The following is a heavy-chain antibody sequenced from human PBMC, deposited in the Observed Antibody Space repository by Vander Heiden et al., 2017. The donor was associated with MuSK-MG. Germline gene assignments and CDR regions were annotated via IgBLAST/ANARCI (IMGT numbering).Heavy chain of an antibody. Sequence: EVQVVESGGGLVQPGGSLRLSCAASGFTFSTYWMTWVRQAPGKGLEWVANINHDGSEKHYVDSGKGRFTISRDNANNSLYLQMNNLRAEDTAVYYCARGQWLAPWGQGTLVTASS. V-gene: IGHV3-7*01. CDR1: GFTFSTYW. CDR3: ARGQWLAP. J-gene: IGHJ4*02. D-gene: IGHD6-19*01. CDR2: INHDGSEK.